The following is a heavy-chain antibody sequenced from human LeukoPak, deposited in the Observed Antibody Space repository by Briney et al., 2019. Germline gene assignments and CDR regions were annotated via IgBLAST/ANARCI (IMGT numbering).Heavy chain of an antibody. D-gene: IGHD4-23*01. Sequence: GGSLRLSCAASGFTFSPVWMHWVRQAPGKGLVWVSRIASDGSSTTYADSVKGRFSISRDNAKNTLYLQMNSLRVEDTAVYYCARGRPHGNDYWGQGTLVTVSS. CDR1: GFTFSPVW. CDR3: ARGRPHGNDY. J-gene: IGHJ4*02. CDR2: IASDGSST. V-gene: IGHV3-74*01.